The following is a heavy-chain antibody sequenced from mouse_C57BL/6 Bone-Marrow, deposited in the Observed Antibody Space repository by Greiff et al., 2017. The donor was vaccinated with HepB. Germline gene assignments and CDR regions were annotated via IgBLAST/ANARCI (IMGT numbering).Heavy chain of an antibody. CDR3: ANMVTTTDY. V-gene: IGHV1-22*01. Sequence: EVQLQQSGPELVKPGASVKMSCKASGYTLTDYNMHWVKQSHGKSLEWIGYINPNNGGTSYNQKFKGKATLTVNKSSSTAYMELRSLTSEDSAVYYCANMVTTTDYWGQGTTLTVSS. J-gene: IGHJ2*01. D-gene: IGHD2-2*01. CDR2: INPNNGGT. CDR1: GYTLTDYN.